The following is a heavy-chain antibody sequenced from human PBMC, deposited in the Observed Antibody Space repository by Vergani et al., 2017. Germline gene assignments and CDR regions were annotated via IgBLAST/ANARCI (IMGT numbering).Heavy chain of an antibody. Sequence: EVQLVQSGAEVKKPGESLKISCKGSGYSFTSYWIGWVRQMPGKGLEWMGIIYPGDSDTRYSPSFQGQGTISADKSISTAYLQWSSLKASDTAMYDCARHSEWLRLGSWFDPWGQGTQVTVSS. D-gene: IGHD5-12*01. CDR2: IYPGDSDT. V-gene: IGHV5-51*01. CDR3: ARHSEWLRLGSWFDP. J-gene: IGHJ5*02. CDR1: GYSFTSYW.